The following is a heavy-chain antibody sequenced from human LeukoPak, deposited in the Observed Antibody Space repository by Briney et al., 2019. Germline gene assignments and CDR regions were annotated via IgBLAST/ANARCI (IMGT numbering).Heavy chain of an antibody. CDR1: GGSFSGYY. Sequence: SETLSLTCAVYGGSFSGYYWSWIRQPPGKGLEWIGEINHSGSTNYNPSLKSRVTISVDTSKNQFSLKLSSVTAADTAVYYCAREPHEYSSSSGVDYWGQGTLVTVSS. D-gene: IGHD6-6*01. CDR3: AREPHEYSSSSGVDY. J-gene: IGHJ4*02. V-gene: IGHV4-34*01. CDR2: INHSGST.